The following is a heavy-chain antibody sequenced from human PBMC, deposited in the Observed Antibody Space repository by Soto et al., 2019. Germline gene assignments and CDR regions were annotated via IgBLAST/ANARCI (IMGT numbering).Heavy chain of an antibody. CDR1: GFTFSSYA. V-gene: IGHV3-23*01. CDR3: AKFRHSSGWVNWFDP. D-gene: IGHD6-19*01. Sequence: PGGSLGLSCAASGFTFSSYAMSWVRQAPGKGLEWVSAISGSGGSTYYADSVKGRFTISRDNSKNTLYLQMNSLRAEDTAVYYCAKFRHSSGWVNWFDPWGQGTLVTVSS. CDR2: ISGSGGST. J-gene: IGHJ5*02.